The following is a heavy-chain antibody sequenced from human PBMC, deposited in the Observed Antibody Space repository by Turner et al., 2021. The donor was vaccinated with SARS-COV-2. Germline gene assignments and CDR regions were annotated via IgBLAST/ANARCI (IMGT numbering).Heavy chain of an antibody. CDR3: AKDLGQLDWFDP. CDR1: GFTFSRYG. CDR2: ISYDGSNK. D-gene: IGHD6-13*01. J-gene: IGHJ5*02. V-gene: IGHV3-30*18. Sequence: QVQRVESGGGVVQPGRSLRLSCAASGFTFSRYGMHWVRQAPVKGLEWVAVISYDGSNKYYADSVKGRFTISRDNSKNTLYLQMNSLRAEDTAVYYCAKDLGQLDWFDPWGQGTLVTVSS.